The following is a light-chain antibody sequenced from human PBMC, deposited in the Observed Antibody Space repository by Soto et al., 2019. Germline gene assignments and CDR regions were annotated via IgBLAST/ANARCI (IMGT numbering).Light chain of an antibody. Sequence: QSALTQPPSASGSPGQSVTISCTGTSSDVGAYNYVSWYQQHAGKAPKLVIYEVTKRPSGVPDRFSGSKSANTASLTVSGLQADDEADYYCSSFASSNTWVFGRRTKLTVL. CDR2: EVT. CDR3: SSFASSNTWV. CDR1: SSDVGAYNY. V-gene: IGLV2-8*01. J-gene: IGLJ3*02.